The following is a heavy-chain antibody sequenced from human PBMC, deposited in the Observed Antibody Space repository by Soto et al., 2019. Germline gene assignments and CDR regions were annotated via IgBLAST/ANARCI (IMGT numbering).Heavy chain of an antibody. V-gene: IGHV2-5*02. CDR3: AQRPGSNYYYGMGV. J-gene: IGHJ6*02. Sequence: QITLKESGPTLVKPTQTLKLTCTFSGFSLSTTGVAVGWIRQPPGKALEWLAIIYWDDDKRYSPSLKNRLTSTKDPAKNREVLTKTNMDPVDTATYCCAQRPGSNYYYGMGVWGQGNTVTVSS. CDR1: GFSLSTTGVA. CDR2: IYWDDDK.